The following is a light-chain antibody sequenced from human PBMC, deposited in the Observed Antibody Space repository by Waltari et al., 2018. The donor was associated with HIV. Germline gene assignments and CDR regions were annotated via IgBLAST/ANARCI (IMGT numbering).Light chain of an antibody. CDR2: GAS. Sequence: VLTQSPEFLTGSQGERATINCTSSQTVSYTSNDKSYLAWYQQQPGQPPKLLVSGASSRHPRVPDRFSGSGSGTSFTLTIDNLQPEDVGIYYCQQYYTTPLFGGGTKVEI. V-gene: IGKV4-1*01. J-gene: IGKJ4*01. CDR1: QTVSYTSNDKSY. CDR3: QQYYTTPL.